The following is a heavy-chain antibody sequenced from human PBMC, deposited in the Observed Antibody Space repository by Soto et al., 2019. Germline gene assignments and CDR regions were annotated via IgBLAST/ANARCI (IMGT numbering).Heavy chain of an antibody. D-gene: IGHD2-21*01. CDR3: VARDFSYSYAFDY. Sequence: GGSLRLSCAASGFTFSSYAMSWVRQAPGKGLEWVSAISGSGGSTYYADSVKGRFTISRDNSKNTLYLQMNSLRAEDTAVYYCVARDFSYSYAFDYWGQGTLVTVSS. V-gene: IGHV3-23*01. CDR1: GFTFSSYA. CDR2: ISGSGGST. J-gene: IGHJ4*02.